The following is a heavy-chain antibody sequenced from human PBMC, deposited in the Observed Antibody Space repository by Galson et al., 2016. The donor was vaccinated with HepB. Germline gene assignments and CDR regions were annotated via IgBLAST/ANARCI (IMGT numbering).Heavy chain of an antibody. CDR3: ARPRDCTSVYCSVPGFDY. CDR1: GFTFSSYD. D-gene: IGHD2-8*02. J-gene: IGHJ4*02. CDR2: ISSSSATI. V-gene: IGHV3-48*02. Sequence: SLRLSCAASGFTFSSYDMNWVRQAPGKGLEWVSYISSSSATIYYADSVKGRFTISRDNAKNSLYLQMNSLRDEDTAVYYCARPRDCTSVYCSVPGFDYWGQGTLVTVSS.